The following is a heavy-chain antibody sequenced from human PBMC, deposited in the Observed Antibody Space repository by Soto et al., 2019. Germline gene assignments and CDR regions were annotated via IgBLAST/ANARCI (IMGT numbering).Heavy chain of an antibody. V-gene: IGHV1-69*01. J-gene: IGHJ6*02. Sequence: QVQLVQSGAEVKKPGSSVKVSCKASGGTFSSYAISWVRQAPGQGLEWMGGIIPISGTANYAQKFQGRVTITADESTSTAYMELSSLRSEDTAVYYCARLKIAAAGRPIYYYYYGMDVWGQGTTVTVSS. D-gene: IGHD6-13*01. CDR2: IIPISGTA. CDR1: GGTFSSYA. CDR3: ARLKIAAAGRPIYYYYYGMDV.